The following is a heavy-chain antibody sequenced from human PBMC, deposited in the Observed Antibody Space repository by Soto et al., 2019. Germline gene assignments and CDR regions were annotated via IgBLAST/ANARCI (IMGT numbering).Heavy chain of an antibody. D-gene: IGHD3-22*01. V-gene: IGHV3-49*04. J-gene: IGHJ4*02. CDR1: GFTFGDYA. CDR2: IRSKAYGGTT. Sequence: GGSLRLSCTASGFTFGDYAMSWVRQAPGKGLEWVGFIRSKAYGGTTEYAASVKGRFTISRDDSKSIAYLQMNSLKTEDTAVYYCTRNWYYYDSSGNDEDYWSQGTLVTVSS. CDR3: TRNWYYYDSSGNDEDY.